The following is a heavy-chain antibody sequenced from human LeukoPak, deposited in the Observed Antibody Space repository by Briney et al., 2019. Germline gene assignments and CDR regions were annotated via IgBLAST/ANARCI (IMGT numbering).Heavy chain of an antibody. D-gene: IGHD1-20*01. CDR3: ARERNWILYYYYGMDV. V-gene: IGHV3-23*01. Sequence: GGSLRLSCAASGFTFSSYAMSWVRQAPGKGLEWVSAISGSGGSTYYADSVKGRFTISRDNSKNTLYLQMNSLRAEDTAVYYCARERNWILYYYYGMDVWGQGTTVTVSS. CDR2: ISGSGGST. J-gene: IGHJ6*02. CDR1: GFTFSSYA.